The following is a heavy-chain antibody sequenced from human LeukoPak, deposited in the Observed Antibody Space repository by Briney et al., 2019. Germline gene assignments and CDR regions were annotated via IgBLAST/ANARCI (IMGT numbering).Heavy chain of an antibody. J-gene: IGHJ6*02. CDR2: ISWNSGSI. D-gene: IGHD6-13*01. Sequence: PGGSLRLSCAASGFSLSSYAMSWARQAPGKGLEWVSGISWNSGSIGYADSVKGRFTISRDNAKNSLYLQMNSLRAEDTALYYCAKDFSSRIPGYFGMDVWGQGTTVTVSS. CDR3: AKDFSSRIPGYFGMDV. CDR1: GFSLSSYA. V-gene: IGHV3-9*01.